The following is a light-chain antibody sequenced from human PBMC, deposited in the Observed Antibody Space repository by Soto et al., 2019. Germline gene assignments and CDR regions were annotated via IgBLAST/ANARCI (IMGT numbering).Light chain of an antibody. J-gene: IGKJ4*01. CDR2: GAF. Sequence: EIVMTQPPATLSVSPGETATLSCRASQSVSYSLAWYQQKPGQGPRLLIYGAFTRATGIPARFSGSGSGTEFTLTISSLQSEDFAVYYCQQYKNWPPLTFGGGTKVEIK. CDR1: QSVSYS. V-gene: IGKV3-15*01. CDR3: QQYKNWPPLT.